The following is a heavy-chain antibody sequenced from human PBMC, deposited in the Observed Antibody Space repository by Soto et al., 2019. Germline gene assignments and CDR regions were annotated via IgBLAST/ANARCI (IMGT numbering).Heavy chain of an antibody. J-gene: IGHJ6*02. D-gene: IGHD4-17*01. CDR3: ASNTTTVVNPGRNYSDYGMDV. V-gene: IGHV1-69*01. Sequence: QVQLVQSGAEVKQPGSSVKVSCKASGGTFSSYAISWVRQAPGQGLEWMGGIIPIFGTANDAQKFQGRVTITADESTSTAYMELSSLRSEDTAVYYCASNTTTVVNPGRNYSDYGMDVWGQGTTVTVSS. CDR1: GGTFSSYA. CDR2: IIPIFGTA.